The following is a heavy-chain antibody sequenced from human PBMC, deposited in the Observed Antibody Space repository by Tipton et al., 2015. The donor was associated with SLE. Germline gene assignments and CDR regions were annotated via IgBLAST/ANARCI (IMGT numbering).Heavy chain of an antibody. V-gene: IGHV4-59*11. CDR3: ARDGGAAAENYNYHMDV. Sequence: TLSLTCIVSGGSFSSHLWSWIRQPPGKGLEWIGYIYYSGSTNYNPSLKSRVTISVDTSKNQFSLNLSSVTAADTAVYYCARDGGAAAENYNYHMDVWGIGTTVTVSS. J-gene: IGHJ6*03. D-gene: IGHD6-13*01. CDR2: IYYSGST. CDR1: GGSFSSHL.